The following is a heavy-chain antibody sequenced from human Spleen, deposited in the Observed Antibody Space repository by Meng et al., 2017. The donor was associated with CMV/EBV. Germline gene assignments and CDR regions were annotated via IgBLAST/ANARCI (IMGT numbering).Heavy chain of an antibody. CDR1: GASISNEAYY. D-gene: IGHD1-7*01. V-gene: IGHV4-30-4*08. CDR2: TSYAGHT. CDR3: VRVATGTSWYDP. J-gene: IGHJ5*02. Sequence: VSGASISNEAYYWSSIRQPPGKGLGWIGYTSYAGHTHYTPSLRSRITFSLDTSKNQFSLNLNSVTAADTAIYYCVRVATGTSWYDPWGQGTLVTVSS.